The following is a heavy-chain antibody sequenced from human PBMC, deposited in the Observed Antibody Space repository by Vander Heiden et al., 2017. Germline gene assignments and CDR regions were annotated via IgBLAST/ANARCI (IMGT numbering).Heavy chain of an antibody. Sequence: QVQLVQSGAEVKKPRSSVKLSCKASGGTFSSYAISWVRQAPGQGLEWMGGIIPIFGTANYAQKFQGRVTITADESTSTAYMELSSLRSEDTAVYYCARDRGRLVETSDAFDIWGQGTMVTVSS. CDR1: GGTFSSYA. D-gene: IGHD6-19*01. CDR3: ARDRGRLVETSDAFDI. V-gene: IGHV1-69*01. CDR2: IIPIFGTA. J-gene: IGHJ3*02.